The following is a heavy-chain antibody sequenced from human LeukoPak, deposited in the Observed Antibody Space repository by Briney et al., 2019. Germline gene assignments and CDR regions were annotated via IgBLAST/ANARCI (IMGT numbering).Heavy chain of an antibody. J-gene: IGHJ6*04. CDR2: IRSKANSYAT. D-gene: IGHD3-10*01. CDR1: GFTFSGSA. CDR3: TRQSVRGVMVYGMDV. V-gene: IGHV3-73*01. Sequence: PGGSLSLSCAASGFTFSGSAMHWVRQASGKGLEWVGRIRSKANSYATAYAASVKGRFTISRDDSKNTAYLQMNSLNTEDTAVYYCTRQSVRGVMVYGMDVWGKGTTVTVSS.